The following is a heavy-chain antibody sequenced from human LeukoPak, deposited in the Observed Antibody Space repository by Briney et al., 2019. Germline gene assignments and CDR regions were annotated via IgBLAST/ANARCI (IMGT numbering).Heavy chain of an antibody. CDR3: ARGDFYTGWWFDP. CDR2: INPDGTTK. V-gene: IGHV3-7*01. D-gene: IGHD2-2*02. J-gene: IGHJ5*02. Sequence: PGGSLRLSCAASGFTFSSNWMSWVRQAAGKGLEWVANINPDGTTKLYVGSGTGRFTISRDNARNSLYLEMNSLRDEDTAVYFCARGDFYTGWWFDPWGQGTRVTVSS. CDR1: GFTFSSNW.